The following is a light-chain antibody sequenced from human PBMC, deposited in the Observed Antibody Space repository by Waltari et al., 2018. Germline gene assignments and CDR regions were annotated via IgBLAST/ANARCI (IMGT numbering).Light chain of an antibody. V-gene: IGLV3-19*01. Sequence: SSELTQDPAVSVALGLTVRITCQGDSLRTYYAGWYQQKPGQAPVLVIYGKNSRPSGIPDRFSVSRSRNTASLTITGAQAEDEADYYCNSRDSSGKNVIFAGGTKVTVL. CDR3: NSRDSSGKNVI. CDR1: SLRTYY. J-gene: IGLJ2*01. CDR2: GKN.